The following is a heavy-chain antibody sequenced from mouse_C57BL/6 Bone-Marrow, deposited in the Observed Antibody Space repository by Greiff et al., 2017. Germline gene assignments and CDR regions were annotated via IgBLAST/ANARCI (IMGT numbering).Heavy chain of an antibody. CDR2: IYPGSGST. V-gene: IGHV1-55*01. CDR3: ARYCGIDY. CDR1: GYTFTSYW. Sequence: VQLQQPGAELVKPGASVKMSCKASGYTFTSYWINWVKQRPGQGLEWIGDIYPGSGSTNYNEKFKSKATLTVDTSSSTAYMQLISLTSEDTAVYYCARYCGIDYWGQGTTLTVSS. J-gene: IGHJ2*01. D-gene: IGHD1-1*02.